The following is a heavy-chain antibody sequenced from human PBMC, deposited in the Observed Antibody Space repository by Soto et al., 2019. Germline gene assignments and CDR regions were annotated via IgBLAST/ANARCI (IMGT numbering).Heavy chain of an antibody. Sequence: QLQLQESGPGLVKPSETLSLTCTVSGGSISSRSYYWGWIRQPPGKGLEWIGSIYYSGSTYYNPSLKSRVTISVDTSKHQFSLKLSSVTAADTAVYYCARQRYYDSSGYYSDYWGQGTLVTVSS. D-gene: IGHD3-22*01. CDR3: ARQRYYDSSGYYSDY. CDR2: IYYSGST. J-gene: IGHJ4*02. V-gene: IGHV4-39*01. CDR1: GGSISSRSYY.